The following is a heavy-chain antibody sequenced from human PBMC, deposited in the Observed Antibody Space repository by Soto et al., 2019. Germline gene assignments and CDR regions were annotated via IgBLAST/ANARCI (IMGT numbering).Heavy chain of an antibody. CDR2: IDPSDSQT. V-gene: IGHV5-10-1*01. J-gene: IGHJ4*02. CDR1: GYSFAGYW. Sequence: GESLKISCKASGYSFAGYWITWVRQKAGKGLEWMGRIDPSDSQTYYSPSFRGHVTISVTKSITTVFLQWSSLRASDTAMYYCARQIYDSDTGPNFQYYFDSWGQGAPVTVSS. CDR3: ARQIYDSDTGPNFQYYFDS. D-gene: IGHD3-22*01.